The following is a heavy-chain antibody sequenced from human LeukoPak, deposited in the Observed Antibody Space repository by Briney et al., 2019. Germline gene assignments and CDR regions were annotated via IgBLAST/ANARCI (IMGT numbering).Heavy chain of an antibody. J-gene: IGHJ4*02. CDR2: ISSSSSTI. V-gene: IGHV3-48*04. CDR3: ARETLNYYGSGSYYNAVDY. Sequence: QPGGSLRLSCAASGFTFSSYSMNWVGQAPGKGLEWVAYISSSSSTIYYADSVKGRFTISRDNAKNSLYLQMNSLRAEDTAVYYCARETLNYYGSGSYYNAVDYWGQGTLVTVSS. CDR1: GFTFSSYS. D-gene: IGHD3-10*01.